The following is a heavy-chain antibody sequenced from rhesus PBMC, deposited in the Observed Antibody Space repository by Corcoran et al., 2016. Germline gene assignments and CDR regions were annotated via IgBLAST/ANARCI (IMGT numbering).Heavy chain of an antibody. V-gene: IGHV4-76*01. CDR3: ARAGYSSGWYYFDY. CDR1: GGSISGGYD. CDR2: IYGSSGST. D-gene: IGHD6-31*01. Sequence: QVQLQESGPGVVKPSETLSLTCAVSGGSISGGYDWSWIRQPPGKGLEWIGYIYGSSGSTNYNPSLKNRVTISKEAAKNEFALKLSSVTAADTAVYYCARAGYSSGWYYFDYWGQGVLVTVSS. J-gene: IGHJ4*01.